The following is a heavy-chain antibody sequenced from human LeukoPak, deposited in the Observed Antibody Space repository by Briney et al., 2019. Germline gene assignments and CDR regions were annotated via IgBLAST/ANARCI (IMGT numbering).Heavy chain of an antibody. CDR1: GGSFSGYY. CDR3: ARGFDYSDY. J-gene: IGHJ4*02. V-gene: IGHV4-34*01. CDR2: INHSGGT. Sequence: SETLSLTCAVYGGSFSGYYWSWIRQPPGKGLEWIGEINHSGGTNYNPSLKSRVTISVDTSKNQFSLKLSSVTAADTAVYYCARGFDYSDYWGQGTLVTVSS.